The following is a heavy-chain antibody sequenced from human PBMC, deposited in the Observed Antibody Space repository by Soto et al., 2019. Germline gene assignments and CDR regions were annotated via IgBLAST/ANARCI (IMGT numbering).Heavy chain of an antibody. CDR1: GGSISSYY. CDR2: IYYSGST. D-gene: IGHD5-18*01. Sequence: SETLSLTCTVSGGSISSYYWSWIRQPPGKGLEWIGDIYYSGSTNYNPSLKSRVTISVRTSKNQFSLKLSSVTAADTAVYYCARRRGVQLWTHYYYYYMDVWGKGTTVTVSS. V-gene: IGHV4-59*08. J-gene: IGHJ6*03. CDR3: ARRRGVQLWTHYYYYYMDV.